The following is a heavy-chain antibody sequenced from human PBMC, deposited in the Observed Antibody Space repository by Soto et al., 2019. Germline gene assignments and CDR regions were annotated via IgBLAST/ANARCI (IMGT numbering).Heavy chain of an antibody. V-gene: IGHV1-18*04. Sequence: ASVKVSCKASGYTFTSYGISWVRQAPGQGLEWMGWISAYNGNTNYAQKLQGRVTMTTDTSTSTAYMELRSLRSDDTAVYYCARDPHYYDSSGYYYEAEYFQHWGQGTLVTVS. CDR2: ISAYNGNT. D-gene: IGHD3-22*01. CDR3: ARDPHYYDSSGYYYEAEYFQH. J-gene: IGHJ1*01. CDR1: GYTFTSYG.